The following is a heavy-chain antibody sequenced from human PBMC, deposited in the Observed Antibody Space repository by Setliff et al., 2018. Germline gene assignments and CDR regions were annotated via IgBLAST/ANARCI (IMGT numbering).Heavy chain of an antibody. V-gene: IGHV5-51*01. J-gene: IGHJ3*02. CDR3: ARSPLDDAFDI. CDR2: IYPGDSDT. CDR1: GYKFTDYW. Sequence: GESLKISCKGSGYKFTDYWIGWVRLMPGKGLEWMGIIYPGDSDTRYSPSFQGHVTISADESIDTAYLQWSSLKASDTAIYYCARSPLDDAFDIWGQGTMVTVSS.